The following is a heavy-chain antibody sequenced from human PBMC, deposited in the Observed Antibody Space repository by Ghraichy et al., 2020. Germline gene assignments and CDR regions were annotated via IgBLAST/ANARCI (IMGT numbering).Heavy chain of an antibody. D-gene: IGHD1-26*01. CDR3: ARVSLKLQRGMDV. Sequence: GGSLRLSCAASGFTFSSYSMNWVRQAPGKGLEWVSSISSSSSYIYYADSVKGRFTISRDNAKNSLYLQMNSLRAEDTAVYYCARVSLKLQRGMDVWGQGTTVTVSS. CDR1: GFTFSSYS. J-gene: IGHJ6*02. V-gene: IGHV3-21*01. CDR2: ISSSSSYI.